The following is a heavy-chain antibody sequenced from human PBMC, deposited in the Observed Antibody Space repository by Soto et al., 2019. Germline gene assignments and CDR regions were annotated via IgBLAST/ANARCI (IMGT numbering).Heavy chain of an antibody. Sequence: QVQLVQSGAEVKKPGSSVKVSCKASGGTFSSYAISWVRQAPGQGLEWMGGIIPIFGTANYAQKFQGRVTITADESTSTAYMELSSLRSEDTAVYYCARDRERGGYTAQAYWGQGTLVTVSS. D-gene: IGHD2-2*02. V-gene: IGHV1-69*12. CDR1: GGTFSSYA. CDR2: IIPIFGTA. CDR3: ARDRERGGYTAQAY. J-gene: IGHJ4*02.